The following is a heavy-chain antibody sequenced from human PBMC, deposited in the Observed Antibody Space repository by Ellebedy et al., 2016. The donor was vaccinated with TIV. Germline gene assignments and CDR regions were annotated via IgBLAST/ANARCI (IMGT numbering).Heavy chain of an antibody. Sequence: PGGSLRLSCQGSGYSFTTYWIGWVRQIPGKGLEWMGLLYPADSDVRYSPSFQGQVTISAASSISTAYLQWTSLKASDTAMYYCARFGWGDYGGNFIWYWGQGTLVTVSS. V-gene: IGHV5-51*01. CDR1: GYSFTTYW. CDR2: LYPADSDV. CDR3: ARFGWGDYGGNFIWY. D-gene: IGHD4-23*01. J-gene: IGHJ4*02.